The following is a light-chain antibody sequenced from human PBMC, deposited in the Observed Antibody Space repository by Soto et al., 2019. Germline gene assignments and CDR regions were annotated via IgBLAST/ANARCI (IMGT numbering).Light chain of an antibody. CDR2: AAS. CDR3: QKYYSYPPT. V-gene: IGKV1-8*01. CDR1: QGSSSY. J-gene: IGKJ1*01. Sequence: AIRMTQSPSSLSASTGDRVTITCRASQGSSSYLAWYQQKPGKAPKLLIYAASTLQSGVPSRFSSSGSGTDFTLTISCLQSEDFATYYCQKYYSYPPTFGQGTKVEIK.